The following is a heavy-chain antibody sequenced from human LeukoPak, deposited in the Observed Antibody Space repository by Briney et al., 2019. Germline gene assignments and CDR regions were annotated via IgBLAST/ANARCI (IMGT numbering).Heavy chain of an antibody. D-gene: IGHD3-10*01. CDR3: ARLSGMVRGVIFDY. V-gene: IGHV4-39*07. CDR1: GGSISSRSYY. CDR2: IYYSGST. Sequence: SETLSLTCTVSGGSISSRSYYWGWIRQPPGKGLEWIGSIYYSGSTYYNPSLKSRVTISVDTSKNQFSLKLSSVTAADTAVYYCARLSGMVRGVIFDYWGQGTLVTVSS. J-gene: IGHJ4*02.